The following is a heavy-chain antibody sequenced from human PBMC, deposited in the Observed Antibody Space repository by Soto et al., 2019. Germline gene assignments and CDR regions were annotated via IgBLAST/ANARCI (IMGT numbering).Heavy chain of an antibody. CDR2: IYPGDFDT. J-gene: IGHJ4*01. V-gene: IGHV5-51*01. CDR3: ATSRDTSASFFFDS. Sequence: GESLKISCQVSGDGFGGFWVGWVRQLPGKGLEWMGIIYPGDFDTRYSPSIQGRVTISVDTSIKTAYLQWHSLTASGTGTYYCATSRDTSASFFFDSWGRGTLVTVSS. D-gene: IGHD3-3*02. CDR1: GDGFGGFW.